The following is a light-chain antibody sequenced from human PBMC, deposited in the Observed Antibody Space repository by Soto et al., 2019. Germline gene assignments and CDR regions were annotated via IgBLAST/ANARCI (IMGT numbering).Light chain of an antibody. V-gene: IGKV1-39*01. Sequence: DIQMTQSPSSLSASVGDRVTITCRAIQSISTYLNWYHQKPGKAPKLLIYAASSLQSGVPSRFSGSGSGTDFTLTIRSLQPEDFATYYCQQSYSTSITFGQGTRLEI. CDR3: QQSYSTSIT. J-gene: IGKJ5*01. CDR2: AAS. CDR1: QSISTY.